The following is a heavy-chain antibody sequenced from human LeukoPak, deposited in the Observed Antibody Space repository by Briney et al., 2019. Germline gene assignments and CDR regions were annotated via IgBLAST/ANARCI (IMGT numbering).Heavy chain of an antibody. V-gene: IGHV3-33*08. J-gene: IGHJ5*02. CDR2: IWYDGSNK. CDR3: ARAAPVVPAAIDWFDP. D-gene: IGHD2-2*02. CDR1: GFTFDDYA. Sequence: GRSLRLSCAASGFTFDDYAMHWVRQAPGKGLEWVAVIWYDGSNKYYADSVKGRFTISRDNSRNTLYLQMNSLRAEDTAVYYCARAAPVVPAAIDWFDPWGQGTLVTVSS.